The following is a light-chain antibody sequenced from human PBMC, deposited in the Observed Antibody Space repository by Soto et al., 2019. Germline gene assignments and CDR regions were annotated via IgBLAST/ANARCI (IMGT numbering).Light chain of an antibody. CDR3: QSYDSSLSAWV. J-gene: IGLJ3*02. Sequence: QSVLTQPPSVSGAPGQRVTISCTASNSNIGAGYDVHWYQQLPGTAPKLLIYGNTNRPSGVPDRFSGSKSGTSASLAITGLQAEDEADYYCQSYDSSLSAWVFGGGTKLTVL. V-gene: IGLV1-40*01. CDR2: GNT. CDR1: NSNIGAGYD.